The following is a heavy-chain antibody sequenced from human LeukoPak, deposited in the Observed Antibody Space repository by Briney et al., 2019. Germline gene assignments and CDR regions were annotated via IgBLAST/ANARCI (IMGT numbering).Heavy chain of an antibody. V-gene: IGHV4-59*08. J-gene: IGHJ3*01. Sequence: SETLSLTCTVSGGSISSYHWSWIRQPPGKGLEWIGCIYNSGNTYYNTSLKSRVTISADTSNNQCSLRLSSVTAADTAVYYCARRRLGDAFDVWGQGTMVAVSS. CDR2: IYNSGNT. D-gene: IGHD3-16*01. CDR1: GGSISSYH. CDR3: ARRRLGDAFDV.